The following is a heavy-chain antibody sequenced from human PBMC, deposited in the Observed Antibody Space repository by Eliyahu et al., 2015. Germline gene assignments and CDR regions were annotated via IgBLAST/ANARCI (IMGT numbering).Heavy chain of an antibody. CDR1: GDSISTYY. D-gene: IGHD2-21*01. CDR3: AIDRGDLDTFDF. V-gene: IGHV4-59*07. J-gene: IGHJ3*01. CDR2: IHNSGST. Sequence: QVQLQESGPGLVKPSDTLSLTCTVXGDSISTYYWSWIRQPPGKGLEWIGYIHNSGSTNYNPSLKSRVTISVDTSKNQFSLRLSSVTAADTAVYYCAIDRGDLDTFDFWGQGTLVTVSS.